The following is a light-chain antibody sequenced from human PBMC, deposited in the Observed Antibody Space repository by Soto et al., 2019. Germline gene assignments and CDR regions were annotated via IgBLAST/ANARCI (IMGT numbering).Light chain of an antibody. V-gene: IGKV3-20*01. Sequence: IVLTQSPGTLSLSPGERATLSCRASQSVSISYLAWYQQKPGQAPRLLIYAASARATGIPDRFSGSGSGTEFTLTISRVEPEDSAVYYCQQWGNSPRVTFGCGTKVDIK. CDR1: QSVSISY. CDR3: QQWGNSPRVT. J-gene: IGKJ4*01. CDR2: AAS.